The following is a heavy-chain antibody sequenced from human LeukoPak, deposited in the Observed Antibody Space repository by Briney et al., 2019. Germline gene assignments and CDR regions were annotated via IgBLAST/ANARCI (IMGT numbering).Heavy chain of an antibody. CDR3: ARGAYLERPTPPDY. J-gene: IGHJ4*02. V-gene: IGHV3-21*01. CDR1: GFTFRIYN. CDR2: ISFSGTYV. D-gene: IGHD3-3*01. Sequence: GGSLRLSCAASGFTFRIYNMNWVRQAPGKGLEWVSSISFSGTYVYYADSLKGRCTISRDNARNSVFLQIDSLRADDTALYYCARGAYLERPTPPDYWGQGTLVTVSS.